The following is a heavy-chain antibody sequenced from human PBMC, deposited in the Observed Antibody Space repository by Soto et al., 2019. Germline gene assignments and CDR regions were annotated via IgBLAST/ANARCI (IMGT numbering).Heavy chain of an antibody. Sequence: PSETLSLTCAVHGGSFSGYYWDWIRQPPGKGLEWIGEVNHGGTSNYNPSLKSRVTISVDRSKNQFSLKLSSVTAADTAVYYCARVFDTVGSFEYWGQGTLVTVSS. V-gene: IGHV4-34*01. J-gene: IGHJ4*02. CDR2: VNHGGTS. D-gene: IGHD3-10*02. CDR1: GGSFSGYY. CDR3: ARVFDTVGSFEY.